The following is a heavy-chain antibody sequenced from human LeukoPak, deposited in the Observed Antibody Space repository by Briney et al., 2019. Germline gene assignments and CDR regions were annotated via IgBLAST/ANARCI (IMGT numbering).Heavy chain of an antibody. CDR1: GGTFSSYA. CDR2: IIPIFGTV. J-gene: IGHJ4*02. V-gene: IGHV1-69*01. CDR3: AREGEYGHGPFDY. D-gene: IGHD3-16*01. Sequence: GSSVKVSCKASGGTFSSYAISWVRQAPGQGLEWMGGIIPIFGTVNYAQKFQGRVTITADESTSTAYTELSSLRSEDTAVYYCAREGEYGHGPFDYWGQGTLVTVSS.